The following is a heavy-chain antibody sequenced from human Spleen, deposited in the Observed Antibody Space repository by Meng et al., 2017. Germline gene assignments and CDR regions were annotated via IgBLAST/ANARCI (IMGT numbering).Heavy chain of an antibody. CDR2: ISTNTGNP. CDR1: GYAFTSYS. V-gene: IGHV7-4-1*02. D-gene: IGHD2-15*01. J-gene: IGHJ4*02. CDR3: ARDASQVVFDY. Sequence: QVQVVQSGAEVKRPGASVKVSCKASGYAFTSYSLNWVRQAPGQGLEWMGWISTNTGNPTYAQGFTGRFVFSLDTSVSTAYLQISSLKAEDTAVYYCARDASQVVFDYWGQGTLVTVSS.